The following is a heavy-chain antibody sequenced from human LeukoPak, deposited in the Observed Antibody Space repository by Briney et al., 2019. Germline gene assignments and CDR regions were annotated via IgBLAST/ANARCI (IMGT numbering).Heavy chain of an antibody. CDR1: GGSISSGGYY. Sequence: SETLSLTCTVSGGSISSGGYYWSWIRQHPGKGLEWIGYIYYSGSTYYNPSLKSRVTISVDTSKNQFSLKLSSVTAADTAVYYCARGGYGSSWYNYWGQGTLVTVSS. CDR3: ARGGYGSSWYNY. V-gene: IGHV4-31*03. D-gene: IGHD6-13*01. J-gene: IGHJ4*02. CDR2: IYYSGST.